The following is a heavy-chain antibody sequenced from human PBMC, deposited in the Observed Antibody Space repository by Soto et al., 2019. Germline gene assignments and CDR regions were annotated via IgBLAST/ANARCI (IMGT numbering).Heavy chain of an antibody. D-gene: IGHD1-7*01. CDR2: INHSGST. V-gene: IGHV4-34*01. CDR1: GGSFSGYY. CDR3: ARSKTGTCDY. Sequence: SETLSLTCAVYGGSFSGYYWSWIRQPPGKGLEWIGEINHSGSTNYNPSLKSRVTISVDTSKNQFSLKLSSVTAADTAVYYCARSKTGTCDYWGQGTLVTVSS. J-gene: IGHJ4*02.